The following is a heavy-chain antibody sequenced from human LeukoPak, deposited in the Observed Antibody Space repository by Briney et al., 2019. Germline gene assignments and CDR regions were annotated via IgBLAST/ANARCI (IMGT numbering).Heavy chain of an antibody. Sequence: SETLSLTCTVSGGSISSGSYYWSWIRQPAGMGLEWIGRIYSSGNTNYNPSLKSRVTISVDTSKNQFSLKLSSVTAADTAVYYCASLPSGGPINDWYFDLWGRGTLVTVSS. CDR1: GGSISSGSYY. V-gene: IGHV4-61*02. D-gene: IGHD4-23*01. CDR3: ASLPSGGPINDWYFDL. CDR2: IYSSGNT. J-gene: IGHJ2*01.